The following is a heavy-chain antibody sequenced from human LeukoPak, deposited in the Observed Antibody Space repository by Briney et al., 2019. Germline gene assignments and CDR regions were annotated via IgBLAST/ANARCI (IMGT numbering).Heavy chain of an antibody. CDR3: AKWAQDYGDYSWFDP. D-gene: IGHD4-17*01. CDR1: GGSISGYY. V-gene: IGHV4-59*08. J-gene: IGHJ5*02. CDR2: IHYMGST. Sequence: SETLSLTCTVSGGSISGYYWSWIRQPPGKGPEWIGHIHYMGSTNYNPSLKSRVTMSIDTSKNQLSLNLQCVTAADTAVYYCAKWAQDYGDYSWFDPWGQGTLVTVSS.